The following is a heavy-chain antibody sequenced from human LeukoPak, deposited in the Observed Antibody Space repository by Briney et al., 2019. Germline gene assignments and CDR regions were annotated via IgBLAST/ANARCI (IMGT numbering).Heavy chain of an antibody. CDR2: ISSSCSYI. V-gene: IGHV3-21*01. D-gene: IGHD3-9*01. CDR3: ARDVLLRYFDWSITWFDT. CDR1: GFTFSSYS. J-gene: IGHJ5*02. Sequence: GGSLRLSCAASGFTFSSYSMNWVRQAPGKGLEWVSSISSSCSYIYYADSVKGRFTISRDNAKNSLYLQMNSLRAEDTAVYYCARDVLLRYFDWSITWFDTWGQGTLVSVSS.